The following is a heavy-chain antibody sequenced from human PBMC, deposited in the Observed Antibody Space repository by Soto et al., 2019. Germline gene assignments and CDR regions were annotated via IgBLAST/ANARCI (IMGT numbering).Heavy chain of an antibody. CDR3: AREPPIGIYSSSPSRSLDY. D-gene: IGHD6-6*01. Sequence: GASVKVSCKASGGTFSSYAISWVRQAPGQGLEWMGGIIPIFGTANYAQKFQGRVTITADESTSTAYMELSSLRSEDTAVYYCAREPPIGIYSSSPSRSLDYWGQGTLVTVSS. J-gene: IGHJ4*02. CDR1: GGTFSSYA. V-gene: IGHV1-69*13. CDR2: IIPIFGTA.